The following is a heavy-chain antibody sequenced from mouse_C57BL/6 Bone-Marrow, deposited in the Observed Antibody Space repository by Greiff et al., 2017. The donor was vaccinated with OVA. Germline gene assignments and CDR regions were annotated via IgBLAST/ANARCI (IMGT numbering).Heavy chain of an antibody. CDR2: IYPRSGNT. J-gene: IGHJ1*03. D-gene: IGHD1-3*01. CDR1: GYTLTSYG. V-gene: IGHV1-81*01. Sequence: VKLVESGAELARPGASVKLSCKASGYTLTSYGISWVKQRTGQGLEWIGEIYPRSGNTYYNEKFKGKATLTADKSSSTAYMELRSLTSEDSAVYFCALNQYFDVWGTGTTVTVSS. CDR3: ALNQYFDV.